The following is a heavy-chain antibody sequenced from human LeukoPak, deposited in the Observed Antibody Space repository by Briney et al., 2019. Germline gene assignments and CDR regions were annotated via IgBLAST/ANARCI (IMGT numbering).Heavy chain of an antibody. V-gene: IGHV4-39*01. J-gene: IGHJ5*02. CDR1: GGSISSSSDY. CDR2: IHYSGST. Sequence: PSETLSLTCTVSGGSISSSSDYWGWIRQPPGKGLEWIGSIHYSGSTYYNPSLKSRVTISVDTSKKQCSLKLSSVTAADTAVYYCARLTDSGLWENWFDPWGQGTLVTVSS. D-gene: IGHD1-26*01. CDR3: ARLTDSGLWENWFDP.